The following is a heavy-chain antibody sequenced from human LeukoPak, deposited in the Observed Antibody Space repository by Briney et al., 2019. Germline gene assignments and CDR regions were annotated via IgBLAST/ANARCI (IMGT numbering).Heavy chain of an antibody. CDR3: ARGGAFTTVTTRFFDF. CDR1: GASISSYY. D-gene: IGHD4-17*01. CDR2: ISYSGST. V-gene: IGHV4-59*01. J-gene: IGHJ4*02. Sequence: PSETLSLTCAVSGASISSYYWSWIRQPPGKGLEWIGYISYSGSTNYNPSLKSRVTISVDTSKNQFSLKLSSVTAADTAVYFCARGGAFTTVTTRFFDFWGQGTLVTVSS.